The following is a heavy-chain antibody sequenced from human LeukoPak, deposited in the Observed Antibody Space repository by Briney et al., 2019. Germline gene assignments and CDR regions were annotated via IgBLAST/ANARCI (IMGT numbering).Heavy chain of an antibody. V-gene: IGHV1-24*01. D-gene: IGHD3-10*01. CDR1: GYTLTELS. Sequence: ASVKVSCKVSGYTLTELSMHWVRQAPGKGLEWMGGFDPEDGETIYAQKFQGGVTMTEDTSTDTAYMELSSLRPEDTAVYYCATAPPYYYGSGSYSPWGQGTLVTVSS. CDR2: FDPEDGET. J-gene: IGHJ5*02. CDR3: ATAPPYYYGSGSYSP.